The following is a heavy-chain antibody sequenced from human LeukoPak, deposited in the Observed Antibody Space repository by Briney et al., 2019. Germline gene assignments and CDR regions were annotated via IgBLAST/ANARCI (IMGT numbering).Heavy chain of an antibody. CDR1: GFTFSSYA. V-gene: IGHV3-30*04. Sequence: GGSLRLSCAASGFTFSSYAMHWVRQAPGKGLEWVAVISYDGSNKYYADSVKGRFTISRDNSKNTLYLQMNSLRAEDTAVYYCARAYYDSSGPLDYWGQGTLVTVSS. J-gene: IGHJ4*02. CDR2: ISYDGSNK. CDR3: ARAYYDSSGPLDY. D-gene: IGHD3-22*01.